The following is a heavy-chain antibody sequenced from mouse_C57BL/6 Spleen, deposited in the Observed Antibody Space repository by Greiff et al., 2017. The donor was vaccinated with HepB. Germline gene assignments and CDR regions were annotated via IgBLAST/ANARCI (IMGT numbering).Heavy chain of an antibody. D-gene: IGHD2-4*01. CDR1: GYAFSSPW. V-gene: IGHV1-82*01. Sequence: VQLQESGPELVKPGASVKISCKASGYAFSSPWMNWVKQRPGKGLEWIGRIYPGDGDTNYNGKFKGKATLTADKSSSTAYMQLSSLTSEDSAVYVCARGVDYAYYAMDYWGQGTSVTVSS. CDR2: IYPGDGDT. CDR3: ARGVDYAYYAMDY. J-gene: IGHJ4*01.